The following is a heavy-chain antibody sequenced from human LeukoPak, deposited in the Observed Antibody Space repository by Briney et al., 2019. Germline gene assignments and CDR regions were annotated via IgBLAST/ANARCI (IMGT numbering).Heavy chain of an antibody. Sequence: GGSLRLSCAASGLTFSSYPMHWVRQAPGEGLEWVSTISGSADNTNYAEAVKGRFTISRDNSKNTMYLQMNSLRAEDTAVYYCAKQGFGCWGQGTLVTVSS. CDR2: ISGSADNT. CDR3: AKQGFGC. CDR1: GLTFSSYP. J-gene: IGHJ4*02. V-gene: IGHV3-23*01.